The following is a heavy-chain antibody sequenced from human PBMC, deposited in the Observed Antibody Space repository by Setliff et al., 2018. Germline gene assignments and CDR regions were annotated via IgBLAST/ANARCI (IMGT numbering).Heavy chain of an antibody. D-gene: IGHD3-22*01. V-gene: IGHV3-74*01. CDR3: VRGSAYSSGSFDC. CDR1: EFTLSTYW. Sequence: GGSLRLSCAASEFTLSTYWIHWVCQAPRKGLVWVSRINSDGSTTTYADSVKGRFTISRDNGKNTVYLQMNSLRAEDTAMYYCVRGSAYSSGSFDCWGQGTLVTVSS. J-gene: IGHJ4*02. CDR2: INSDGSTT.